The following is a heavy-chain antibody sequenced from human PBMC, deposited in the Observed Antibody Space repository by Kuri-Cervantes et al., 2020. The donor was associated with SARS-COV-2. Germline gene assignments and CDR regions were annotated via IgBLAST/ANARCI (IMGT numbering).Heavy chain of an antibody. J-gene: IGHJ5*02. CDR2: IYYSGST. CDR3: ARGGYGDYLS. Sequence: SETLSLTCTVSGGSISSYYWSWIRQPPGKGLEWIGYIYYSGSTDYNPSLKSRVTISVDASKNQFSLKLSSVTAADTAVYYCARGGYGDYLSWGQGTLVTVSS. D-gene: IGHD4-17*01. CDR1: GGSISSYY. V-gene: IGHV4-59*01.